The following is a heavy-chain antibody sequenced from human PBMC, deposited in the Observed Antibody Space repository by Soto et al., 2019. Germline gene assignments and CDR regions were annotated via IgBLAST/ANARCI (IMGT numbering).Heavy chain of an antibody. J-gene: IGHJ4*02. CDR3: ARGTTPTDFDY. CDR1: GGSISSYY. CDR2: IYYSGST. V-gene: IGHV4-59*01. Sequence: SETLSLTCTVSGGSISSYYWSWIRQPPGKGLEWIGYIYYSGSTNYNPSLKSRVTISVDTSKNQFSLKLSSVTAADTAVYYCARGTTPTDFDYWGQGTLVTVSS. D-gene: IGHD4-17*01.